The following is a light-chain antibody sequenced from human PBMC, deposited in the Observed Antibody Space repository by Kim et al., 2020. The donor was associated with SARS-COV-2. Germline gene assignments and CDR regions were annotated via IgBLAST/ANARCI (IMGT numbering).Light chain of an antibody. V-gene: IGKV3-11*01. CDR2: DAS. J-gene: IGKJ1*01. CDR3: QQRSNWPPWT. Sequence: SPGERATLPCRASQSVSSCLAWYQQKPGQAPRRLIYDASTRATGIPARFSGSGSGTDFTLTISSLEPEDFAVYYCQQRSNWPPWTFGQGTKVDIK. CDR1: QSVSSC.